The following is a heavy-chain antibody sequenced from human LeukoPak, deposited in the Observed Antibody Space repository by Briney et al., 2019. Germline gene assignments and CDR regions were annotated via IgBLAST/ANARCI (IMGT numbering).Heavy chain of an antibody. CDR3: ARHLEIVPAAPDY. V-gene: IGHV4-39*01. CDR1: GGSISSSSYY. J-gene: IGHJ4*02. CDR2: IYYSGST. Sequence: PSETLSLTCTVSGGSISSSSYYWGWICQPPGKGLEWIGSIYYSGSTYYNPSLKSRVTISVDTSKNQFSLKLSSVTAADTAVYYCARHLEIVPAAPDYWGQGTLVTVSS. D-gene: IGHD2-2*01.